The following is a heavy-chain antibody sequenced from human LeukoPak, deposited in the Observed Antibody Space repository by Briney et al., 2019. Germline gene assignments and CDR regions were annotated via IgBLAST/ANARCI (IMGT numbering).Heavy chain of an antibody. CDR2: IYHSGST. D-gene: IGHD2-8*01. J-gene: IGHJ5*02. CDR3: ARAFRMYALHNWFDP. Sequence: SGTLSLTCAVSGGSISSRNWWSWVRQPPGKGLEWIGEIYHSGSTNYNPSLRSRVTISVDTSKNQFALKLSSVTAADTAVYYCARAFRMYALHNWFDPWGQGTLVTVSS. V-gene: IGHV4-4*02. CDR1: GGSISSRNW.